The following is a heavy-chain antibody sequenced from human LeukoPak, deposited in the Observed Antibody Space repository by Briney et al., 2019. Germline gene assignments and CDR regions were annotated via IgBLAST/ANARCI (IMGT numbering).Heavy chain of an antibody. CDR3: ARGARSWYFPFDY. V-gene: IGHV3-23*02. CDR2: ISGNGAGT. D-gene: IGHD6-13*01. Sequence: HSGGSLRLSCTPSGFTFSSHAMSWVRQAPGKGLEWVSGISGNGAGTYYGDSVKGRFTISRDNSKNTLYLQMNSLRAEDTAVYYCARGARSWYFPFDYWGQGTLVTVSS. CDR1: GFTFSSHA. J-gene: IGHJ4*02.